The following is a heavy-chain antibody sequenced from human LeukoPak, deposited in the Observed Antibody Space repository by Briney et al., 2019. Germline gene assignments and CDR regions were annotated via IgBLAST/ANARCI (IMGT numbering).Heavy chain of an antibody. J-gene: IGHJ3*02. V-gene: IGHV4-59*01. CDR1: GGSISSYY. CDR2: IYYSGST. Sequence: PSETLSLTCTVSGGSISSYYWSWIRQPPGKGLEWIGYIYYSGSTNYNPSLKSRVTISVDTSKNQFSLKLSSVTAADTAAYYCAARAGGGNDAFDIWGQGTMVTVSS. D-gene: IGHD3-16*01. CDR3: AARAGGGNDAFDI.